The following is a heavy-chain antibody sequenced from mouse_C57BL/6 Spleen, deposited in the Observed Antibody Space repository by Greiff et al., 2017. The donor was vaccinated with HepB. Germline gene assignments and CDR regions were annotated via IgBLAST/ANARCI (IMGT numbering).Heavy chain of an antibody. CDR1: GYTFTSYW. CDR3: ARSPYGNYYFDY. D-gene: IGHD2-1*01. CDR2: INPSNGGT. V-gene: IGHV1-53*01. Sequence: QVQLQQPGTELVKPGASVKLSCKASGYTFTSYWMHWVKQRPGQGLEWIGNINPSNGGTNYNEKFKSKATLTVDKSSSTAYMQLSSLTSEDSAVYYGARSPYGNYYFDYWGQGTTLTVSS. J-gene: IGHJ2*01.